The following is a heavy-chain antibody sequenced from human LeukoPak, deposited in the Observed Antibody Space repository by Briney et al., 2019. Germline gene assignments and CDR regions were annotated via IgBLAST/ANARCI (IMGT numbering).Heavy chain of an antibody. CDR2: IIPIFSTA. D-gene: IGHD1-26*01. J-gene: IGHJ6*03. CDR1: GGTFSSYA. Sequence: SVKVSCKASGGTFSSYAISWVRQAPGQGLEWMGGIIPIFSTANYAQKFQGGVTITADESTSTAYMELSSLRSEDTAVYYCARGIVGATKSLGYYYYMDVWGKGTTVTVSS. CDR3: ARGIVGATKSLGYYYYMDV. V-gene: IGHV1-69*13.